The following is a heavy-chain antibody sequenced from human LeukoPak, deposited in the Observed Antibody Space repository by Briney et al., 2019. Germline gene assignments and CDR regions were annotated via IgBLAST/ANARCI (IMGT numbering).Heavy chain of an antibody. CDR1: GGSITSGNNY. D-gene: IGHD6-19*01. V-gene: IGHV4-30-4*08. Sequence: PSETLSLTCTVSGGSITSGNNYWNWIRQSPGKGLEWIGFIYSGGRTNYNPFLRSRVVISADTSKNQISLRVDSTTAADTAVYYCVKAPTVAGSYGWFDPWGQGTLVTVSS. J-gene: IGHJ5*02. CDR3: VKAPTVAGSYGWFDP. CDR2: IYSGGRT.